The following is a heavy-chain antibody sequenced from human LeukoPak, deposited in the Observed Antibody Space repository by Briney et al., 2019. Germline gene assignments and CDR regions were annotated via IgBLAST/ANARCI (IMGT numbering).Heavy chain of an antibody. CDR3: ATDGDSIEHYFDY. V-gene: IGHV1-69*06. CDR1: GGTFSSYA. D-gene: IGHD3-22*01. CDR2: IIPMLGTP. Sequence: SVKVSCKASGGTFSSYAISWVRQAPGQGLEWMGGIIPMLGTPNYAQKFQGRVTITADKSTSTAYMDLSSLRSEDTAVYYCATDGDSIEHYFDYWGQGTLVTVSS. J-gene: IGHJ4*02.